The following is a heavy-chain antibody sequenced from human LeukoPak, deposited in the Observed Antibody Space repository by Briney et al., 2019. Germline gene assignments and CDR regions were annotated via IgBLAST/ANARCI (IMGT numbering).Heavy chain of an antibody. CDR2: IYYSGST. CDR3: ASSPLDLYYYDSSGYYATVFDY. D-gene: IGHD3-22*01. V-gene: IGHV4-59*08. Sequence: PSETLSLTCTVSGGSISSYYWSWIRQTPGKGLEWIGYIYYSGSTNYNPSLKSRVTISVDTSKNQFSLKLSSVTAADTAVYYCASSPLDLYYYDSSGYYATVFDYWGQGTLVTVSS. J-gene: IGHJ4*02. CDR1: GGSISSYY.